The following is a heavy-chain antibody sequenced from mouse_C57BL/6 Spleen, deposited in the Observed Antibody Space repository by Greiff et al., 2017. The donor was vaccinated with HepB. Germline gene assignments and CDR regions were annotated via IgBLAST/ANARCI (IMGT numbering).Heavy chain of an antibody. Sequence: EVKLEESGGGLVKPGGSLKLSCAASGFTFSSYAMSWVRQTPEKRLEWVATISDGGSYTYYPDNVKGRFTISRDNAKNNLYLQMSHLKSEDTAMYYCARDQLRLDYWGQGTTLTVSS. J-gene: IGHJ2*01. CDR2: ISDGGSYT. CDR3: ARDQLRLDY. V-gene: IGHV5-4*01. D-gene: IGHD3-2*02. CDR1: GFTFSSYA.